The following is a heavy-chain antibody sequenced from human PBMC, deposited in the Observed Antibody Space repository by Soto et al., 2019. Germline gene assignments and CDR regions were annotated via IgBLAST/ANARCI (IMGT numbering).Heavy chain of an antibody. J-gene: IGHJ4*02. CDR3: ASGRIGYCTNGVCDY. V-gene: IGHV4-31*03. Sequence: SETLSLSCTVSGGSISSGGYYWSWIRQHPGRGLEWIGYIYYSGSTYYNPSLKSRVTISVDTSKNQFSLKLSSVTAADTAVYYCASGRIGYCTNGVCDYWGQGTLVTVSS. D-gene: IGHD2-8*01. CDR2: IYYSGST. CDR1: GGSISSGGYY.